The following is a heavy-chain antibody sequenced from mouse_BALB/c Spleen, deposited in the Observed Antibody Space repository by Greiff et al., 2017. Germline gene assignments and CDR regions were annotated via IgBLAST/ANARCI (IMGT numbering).Heavy chain of an antibody. J-gene: IGHJ4*01. CDR2: INPSSGYT. D-gene: IGHD2-1*01. Sequence: VQLQQSGAELARPGASVKMSCKASGYTFTSYTMHWVKQRPGQGLEWIGYINPSSGYTNYNQKFKDKATLTADKSSSTAYMQLSSLTSEDSAVYYCARGNSLGYYAMDYWGQGTSVTVSS. CDR1: GYTFTSYT. V-gene: IGHV1-4*01. CDR3: ARGNSLGYYAMDY.